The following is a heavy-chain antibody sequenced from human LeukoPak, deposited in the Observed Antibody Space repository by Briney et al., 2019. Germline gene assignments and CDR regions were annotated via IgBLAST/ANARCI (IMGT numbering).Heavy chain of an antibody. CDR3: AELGITMIGGV. CDR2: ISSSGSTI. D-gene: IGHD3-10*02. J-gene: IGHJ6*04. V-gene: IGHV3-48*03. Sequence: GGSLRLSCAASGFTFSSYEMNWVRQAPGKGLEWVSYISSSGSTIYYADSVKGRVTISRDNAKNSLYLQMNSLRAEDMAVYYCAELGITMIGGVWGKGTTVTISS. CDR1: GFTFSSYE.